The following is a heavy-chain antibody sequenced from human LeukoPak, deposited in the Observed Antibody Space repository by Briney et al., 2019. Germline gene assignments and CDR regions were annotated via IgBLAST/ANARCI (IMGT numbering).Heavy chain of an antibody. J-gene: IGHJ6*03. CDR1: GGSISSYY. V-gene: IGHV4-59*12. CDR3: ARDRGYDFWSESYYYYYMDV. D-gene: IGHD3-3*01. Sequence: PSETLSLTCTVSGGSISSYYWSWIRQPPGKGLEWIGYVYSSGSTSYNPSLKSRVTMSVDTSKNQSHLKVSSVTAADTAVYYCARDRGYDFWSESYYYYYMDVWGKGTTVTVSS. CDR2: VYSSGST.